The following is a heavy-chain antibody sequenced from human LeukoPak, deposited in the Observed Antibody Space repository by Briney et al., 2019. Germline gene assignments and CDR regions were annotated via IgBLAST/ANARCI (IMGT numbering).Heavy chain of an antibody. CDR3: ARASSGWYRPDAFDI. J-gene: IGHJ3*02. CDR2: ISGNGGST. CDR1: GFTFSSYA. V-gene: IGHV3-64*01. Sequence: PGGSLRLSCAASGFTFSSYAMHWVRQAPGKGLEYVSAISGNGGSTYYANSVKGRFTISRDNSKNTLYLQMGSLRAEDMAVYYCARASSGWYRPDAFDIWGQGTMVTVSS. D-gene: IGHD6-19*01.